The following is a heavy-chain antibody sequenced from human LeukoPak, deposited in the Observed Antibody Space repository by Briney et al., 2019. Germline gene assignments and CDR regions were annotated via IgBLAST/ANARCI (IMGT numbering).Heavy chain of an antibody. V-gene: IGHV1-18*01. CDR2: ISADNGNT. CDR3: ARDRASFAPYYYDSSREYFQH. CDR1: GYTFTSYG. J-gene: IGHJ1*01. Sequence: ASVKVSCKASGYTFTSYGISWVRQAPGQGLEWMGWISADNGNTNYAQKLQGRVTMTTDTSTSTAYMELRSLRSDDTAVYYCARDRASFAPYYYDSSREYFQHWGQGTLVTVSS. D-gene: IGHD3-22*01.